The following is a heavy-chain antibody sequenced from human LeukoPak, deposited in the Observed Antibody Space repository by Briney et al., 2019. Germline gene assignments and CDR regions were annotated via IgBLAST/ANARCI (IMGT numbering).Heavy chain of an antibody. CDR2: INPNSGGT. V-gene: IGHV1-2*02. Sequence: ASVKVSCKASGYTFTGYYMHWVRQAPGQGLEWMGWINPNSGGTNYAQKFQGRVTMARDTSISTAYMELSRLRSDDTAVYYCARGFYVVVPAAIDYWGQGTLVTVSS. CDR1: GYTFTGYY. CDR3: ARGFYVVVPAAIDY. J-gene: IGHJ4*02. D-gene: IGHD2-2*01.